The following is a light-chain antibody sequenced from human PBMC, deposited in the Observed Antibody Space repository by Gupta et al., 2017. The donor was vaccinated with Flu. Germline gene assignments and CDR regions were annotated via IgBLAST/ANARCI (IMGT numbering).Light chain of an antibody. V-gene: IGLV10-54*04. CDR2: RNN. Sequence: TATLTCTGNSNNVGNQGAAWLQQHQGHPPKLRSYRNNNRPSGISERFSASRSGNTAYLTITELQPEDETDDDCSAYDSSLGAWVFGGGTKLTVL. CDR3: SAYDSSLGAWV. CDR1: SNNVGNQG. J-gene: IGLJ3*02.